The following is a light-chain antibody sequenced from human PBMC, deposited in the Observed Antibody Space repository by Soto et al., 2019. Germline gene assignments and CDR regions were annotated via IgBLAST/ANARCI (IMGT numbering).Light chain of an antibody. CDR2: AAS. CDR3: QQSHSSPYT. Sequence: DIPMTQSPSSLSASVGDRVTITCRASRSINIYLNWYQQKPGKAPKLLIYAASNLQSGVPSRFSGYVVGTHFPLTISSLQPEDFATYLCQQSHSSPYTIGKGTRLEIK. V-gene: IGKV1-39*01. J-gene: IGKJ5*01. CDR1: RSINIY.